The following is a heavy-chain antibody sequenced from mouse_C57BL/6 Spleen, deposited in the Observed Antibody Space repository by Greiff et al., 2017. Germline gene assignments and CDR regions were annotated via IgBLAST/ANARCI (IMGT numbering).Heavy chain of an antibody. CDR2: FYPGGGSI. CDR1: GYTFTEYT. V-gene: IGHV1-62-2*01. Sequence: VQLQQSGAELVKPGASVKLSCKASGYTFTEYTIHWVKQRSGQGLEWIGWFYPGGGSITYTEKFKDKATLTADKSSSTVYMELSRLTSEDSAVYFCARHEGDYNYPYAMDYWGKGTSVTVSS. D-gene: IGHD2-12*01. J-gene: IGHJ4*01. CDR3: ARHEGDYNYPYAMDY.